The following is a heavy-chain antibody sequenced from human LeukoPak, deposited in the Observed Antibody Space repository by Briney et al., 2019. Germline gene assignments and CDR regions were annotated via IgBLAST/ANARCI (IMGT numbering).Heavy chain of an antibody. CDR1: GFTFSSYA. CDR2: VSGSGAIA. D-gene: IGHD5-18*01. V-gene: IGHV3-23*01. CDR3: AKEGGYSYGYYFDY. Sequence: GGSLRLSCAASGFTFSSYAMSWVRQAPGKGLEWVSAVSGSGAIAYYTDSVKGRFTISRDNAKNSLYLQMNSLRAEDMALYYCAKEGGYSYGYYFDYWGQGTLVTVSS. J-gene: IGHJ4*02.